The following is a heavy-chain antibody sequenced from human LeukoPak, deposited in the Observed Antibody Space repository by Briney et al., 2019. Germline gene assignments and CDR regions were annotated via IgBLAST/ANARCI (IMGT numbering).Heavy chain of an antibody. V-gene: IGHV4-4*02. D-gene: IGHD3-22*01. CDR2: IYHSGST. Sequence: SETLFLTCAVSGGSISSNNWWSWVRQPPGKGLEWIGEIYHSGSTNYNPSLKSRVTISVDKSKNQFSLKLSSVTAADTAVYYCATYYDSSGYELDYWGQGTLVTVSS. CDR3: ATYYDSSGYELDY. J-gene: IGHJ4*02. CDR1: GGSISSNNW.